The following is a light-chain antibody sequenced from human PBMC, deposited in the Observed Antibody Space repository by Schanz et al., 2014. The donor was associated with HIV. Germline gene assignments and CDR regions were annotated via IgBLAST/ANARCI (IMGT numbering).Light chain of an antibody. J-gene: IGKJ2*01. CDR1: QSISSW. CDR3: QHYYSYPYT. V-gene: IGKV1-5*03. CDR2: KAS. Sequence: DIQMTQSPSTLSASVGDRVTITCRASQSISSWLAWYQQKPGKAPKLLIYKASTLESGVPSTFRGSGSGTDFTLTISSLQPDDFATYYCQHYYSYPYTFGQGTEVEIK.